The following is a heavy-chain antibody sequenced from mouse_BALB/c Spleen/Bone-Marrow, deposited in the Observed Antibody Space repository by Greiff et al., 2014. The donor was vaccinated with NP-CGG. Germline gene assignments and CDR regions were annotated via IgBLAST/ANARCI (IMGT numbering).Heavy chain of an antibody. Sequence: LKESGGSLNLSCAASGLDFSRYWMSWARQAPGKGQEWIGEIDPGSSTINYTPSLKDKFIISRDNAKNTLYLQMSKVRSEDTALYYCARSAFYALDCWGQGTSVTVSS. CDR2: IDPGSSTI. CDR1: GLDFSRYW. J-gene: IGHJ4*01. CDR3: ARSAFYALDC. V-gene: IGHV4-2*02. D-gene: IGHD3-1*01.